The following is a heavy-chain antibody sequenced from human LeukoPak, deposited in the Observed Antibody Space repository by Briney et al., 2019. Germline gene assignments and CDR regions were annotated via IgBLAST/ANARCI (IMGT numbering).Heavy chain of an antibody. D-gene: IGHD3-3*01. J-gene: IGHJ4*02. CDR3: AKDGIFGVVLDYFDY. V-gene: IGHV3-30*18. CDR1: GFTFTSYG. CDR2: ISYDGSNK. Sequence: PGRSLRLSCAASGFTFTSYGMHWVRQAPGKGLEWVAAISYDGSNKFYADSVKGRFTISRDNSKNTLYLQMNSLRVEDTAVYYCAKDGIFGVVLDYFDYWGQGTLVTVSS.